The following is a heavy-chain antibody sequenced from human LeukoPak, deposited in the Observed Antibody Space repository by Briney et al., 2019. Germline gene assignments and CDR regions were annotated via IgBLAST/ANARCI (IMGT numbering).Heavy chain of an antibody. V-gene: IGHV3-30*18. CDR3: AKDVALRAAAYYFDY. CDR2: ISYNGGDK. Sequence: GGSLRLSCAASGFAFSSYGMHWVRQAPGKGLEWVAVISYNGGDKKYADSVKGRFTISRDTSKNTVYLEMNSLRAEDTAVYYCAKDVALRAAAYYFDYWGQGTLVTVSS. J-gene: IGHJ4*02. CDR1: GFAFSSYG. D-gene: IGHD2-21*01.